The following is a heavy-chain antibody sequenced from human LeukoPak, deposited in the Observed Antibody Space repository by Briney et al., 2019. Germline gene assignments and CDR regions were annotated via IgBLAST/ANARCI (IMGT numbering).Heavy chain of an antibody. CDR1: GFTFSSYG. D-gene: IGHD6-19*01. J-gene: IGHJ4*02. CDR2: ITRNGNTI. V-gene: IGHV3-23*01. CDR3: AKDLEASYSGWYFDY. Sequence: PGGSLRLSCAASGFTFSSYGMSWVRQAPGKGLEWVSSITRNGNTIYYADSVKGRYTISRDNAKNTLSLQMNSLRAEDTAVYYCAKDLEASYSGWYFDYWGRGTLVTVSS.